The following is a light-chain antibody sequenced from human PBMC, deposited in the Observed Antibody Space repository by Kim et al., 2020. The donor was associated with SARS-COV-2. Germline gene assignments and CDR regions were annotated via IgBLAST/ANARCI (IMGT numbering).Light chain of an antibody. V-gene: IGLV1-40*01. J-gene: IGLJ7*01. CDR3: QSYDSSMSSSRV. CDR1: SSNSGAGSD. Sequence: TISITGSSSNSGAGSDVHCYQQHPGTAPTLLIYDNSIRPSGTPDPCSGSKSGSSASLAITGLEAEDEADYYCQSYDSSMSSSRVFGGGTQLTVL. CDR2: DNS.